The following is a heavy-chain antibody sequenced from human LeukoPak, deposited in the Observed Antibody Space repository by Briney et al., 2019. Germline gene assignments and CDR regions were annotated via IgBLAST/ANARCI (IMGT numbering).Heavy chain of an antibody. J-gene: IGHJ4*02. Sequence: SETLSLTCAVYGGSFSGYYWSWIRLPPGKGLKWIGEINHSGSTNYNPSLKSRVTISVDTSKNQFSLKLSSVTAADTAVYYCARLVGDSGWYFSDYWGQGTLVTVSS. CDR3: ARLVGDSGWYFSDY. D-gene: IGHD6-19*01. CDR2: INHSGST. V-gene: IGHV4-34*01. CDR1: GGSFSGYY.